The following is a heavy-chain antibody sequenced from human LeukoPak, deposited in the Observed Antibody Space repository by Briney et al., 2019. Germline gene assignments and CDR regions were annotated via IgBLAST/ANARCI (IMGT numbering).Heavy chain of an antibody. CDR1: GGTFSSYA. CDR2: IIPILGIA. D-gene: IGHD3-16*01. Sequence: SVKVSCKASGGTFSSYAISWVRQAPGQGLEWMGRIIPILGIANYAQKFQGRVTITADKSTSTAYMELSSLRSEDTAVYYCARMLGASGMDVWGQGTTVTVSS. CDR3: ARMLGASGMDV. V-gene: IGHV1-69*04. J-gene: IGHJ6*02.